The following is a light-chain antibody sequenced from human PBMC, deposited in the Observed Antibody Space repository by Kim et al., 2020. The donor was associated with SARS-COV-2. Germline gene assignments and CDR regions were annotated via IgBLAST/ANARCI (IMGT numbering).Light chain of an antibody. CDR1: ALPKQY. Sequence: SYELTQPPSVSVSPGQTARITCSGDALPKQYAYWYQQKPGQAPVLVIYKDSERPSGIPERFSGSSSGTTVTLTISGVQAEDEADYYCQSTDSSETYWVFG. CDR2: KDS. CDR3: QSTDSSETYWV. J-gene: IGLJ3*02. V-gene: IGLV3-25*03.